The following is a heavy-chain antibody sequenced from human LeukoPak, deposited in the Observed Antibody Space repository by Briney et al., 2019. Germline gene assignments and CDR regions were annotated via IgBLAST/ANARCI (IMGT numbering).Heavy chain of an antibody. V-gene: IGHV1-69*04. Sequence: ASVKVPCKASGGTFSSYAISWVRQAPGQGLEWMGRIIPILGIANYAQKFQGRVTITADKSTSTAYMELSSLRSEDTAVYYCARRYCSGGSCYSGAFDIWGQGTMVTVSS. CDR2: IIPILGIA. J-gene: IGHJ3*02. D-gene: IGHD2-15*01. CDR3: ARRYCSGGSCYSGAFDI. CDR1: GGTFSSYA.